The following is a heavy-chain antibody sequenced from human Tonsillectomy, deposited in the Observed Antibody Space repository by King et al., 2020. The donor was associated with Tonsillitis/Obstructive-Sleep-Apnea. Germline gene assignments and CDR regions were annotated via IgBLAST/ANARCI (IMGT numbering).Heavy chain of an antibody. CDR3: AGGYYDFWSGYSEPYYYYMDV. CDR1: GGSISSGGYY. D-gene: IGHD3-3*01. V-gene: IGHV4-31*01. CDR2: IYYSGST. J-gene: IGHJ6*03. Sequence: VQLQESGPGLVKPSQTLSLTCTVSGGSISSGGYYWNWIRQHPGKGLECIGYIYYSGSTYYNPSLKSLVTISVDTSKNQFSLKLSSVTAADTAVYYCAGGYYDFWSGYSEPYYYYMDVWGKGTTVTVSS.